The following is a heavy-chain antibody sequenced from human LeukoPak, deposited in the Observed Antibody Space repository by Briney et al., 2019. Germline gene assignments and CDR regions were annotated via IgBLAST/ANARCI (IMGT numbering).Heavy chain of an antibody. Sequence: ASVKVSCKASGYTFTSYAMNWVRRAPGQGLEWMGWINTNTGNPTYAQGFTGRFVFSLDTSVSTAYLQISSLKAEDAAVYYCARDYVWGSYRSVNFDYWGQGTLVTVSS. J-gene: IGHJ4*02. D-gene: IGHD3-16*02. V-gene: IGHV7-4-1*02. CDR2: INTNTGNP. CDR3: ARDYVWGSYRSVNFDY. CDR1: GYTFTSYA.